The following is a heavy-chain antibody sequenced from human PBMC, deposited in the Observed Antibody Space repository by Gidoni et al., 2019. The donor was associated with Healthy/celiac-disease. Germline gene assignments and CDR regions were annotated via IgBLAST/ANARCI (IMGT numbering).Heavy chain of an antibody. CDR2: ISYDGSNK. D-gene: IGHD5-12*01. CDR1: GFTFSRYA. Sequence: QVQLVESGGGVGQPGRSLRLSCAASGFTFSRYAMHWVRQAPGKGLEWVAVISYDGSNKYYADSVKGRFTISRDNSKNTLYLQMNSLRAEDTAVYYCARVPSGYYFDYWGQGTLVTVSS. J-gene: IGHJ4*02. V-gene: IGHV3-30-3*01. CDR3: ARVPSGYYFDY.